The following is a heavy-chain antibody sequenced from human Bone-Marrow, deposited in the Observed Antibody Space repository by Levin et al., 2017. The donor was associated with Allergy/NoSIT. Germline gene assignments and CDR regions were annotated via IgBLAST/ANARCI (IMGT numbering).Heavy chain of an antibody. CDR1: GFIFSGYT. V-gene: IGHV3-30*04. CDR2: ISYDGRNQ. J-gene: IGHJ4*02. D-gene: IGHD6-13*01. CDR3: VSSSWGGGGYFDR. Sequence: PGGSLRLSCSASGFIFSGYTMHWVRQAPGKGLEWVALISYDGRNQYYPDSVKGRFTISRDNSKNTLDLHMNSLIPDDTALYFCVSSSWGGGGYFDRWGQGTLVTVSS.